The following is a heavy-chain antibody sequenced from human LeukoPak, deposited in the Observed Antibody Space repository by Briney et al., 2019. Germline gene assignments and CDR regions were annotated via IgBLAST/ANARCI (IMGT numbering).Heavy chain of an antibody. D-gene: IGHD2-2*02. V-gene: IGHV3-53*01. CDR3: AREGYCSSTSCYTLGDAFDI. Sequence: PGGSLRLSCAASGFTVSSNYMSWVRQAPGKGLEWVSVIYSGGSTYYADSVKGRFTISRDNSMNTLYLQMNSLRAEDTAVYYCAREGYCSSTSCYTLGDAFDIWGQGTMVTVSS. J-gene: IGHJ3*02. CDR1: GFTVSSNY. CDR2: IYSGGST.